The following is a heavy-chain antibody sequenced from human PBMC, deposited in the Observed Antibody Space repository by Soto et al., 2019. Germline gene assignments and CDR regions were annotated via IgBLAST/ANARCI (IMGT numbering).Heavy chain of an antibody. CDR3: ARGGGEDSFDY. V-gene: IGHV4-30-2*06. CDR1: GASISYGVFS. J-gene: IGHJ4*02. D-gene: IGHD2-15*01. Sequence: QLQLQESGSGLVKTSETLSLTCTVSGASISYGVFSWSWIRQSPVQGLEWIGYISHLESTYFHQSFKRRLNMSIDRTRTQFSLKLSSVTAADMAVYYCARGGGEDSFDYWGQGVLVTVSS. CDR2: ISHLEST.